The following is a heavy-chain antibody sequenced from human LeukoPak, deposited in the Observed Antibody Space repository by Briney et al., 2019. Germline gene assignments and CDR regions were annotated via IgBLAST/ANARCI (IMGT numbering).Heavy chain of an antibody. D-gene: IGHD3-22*01. CDR2: INADSSTI. J-gene: IGHJ4*02. Sequence: GGSLRLSCAASGFSFSTHNMNWVRQAPGKGLQWISYINADSSTIQYADSVRGRFTTSRDNAKNSFYLQMNSLRAEDTAVYYCVRDNSRGQSLGVIYWGQGSLVTVS. CDR1: GFSFSTHN. CDR3: VRDNSRGQSLGVIY. V-gene: IGHV3-48*01.